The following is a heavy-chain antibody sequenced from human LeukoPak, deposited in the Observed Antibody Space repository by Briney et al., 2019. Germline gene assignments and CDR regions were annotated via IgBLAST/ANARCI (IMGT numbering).Heavy chain of an antibody. CDR2: ISTSGST. CDR3: ARGGDWNPFDY. D-gene: IGHD1-1*01. CDR1: GGSISSYY. V-gene: IGHV4-4*07. J-gene: IGHJ4*02. Sequence: ASETLSLTCTASGGSISSYYWSWIRQPAGAGLEWIGRISTSGSTIYNPSLTSRVTMSVDMSKNQFSLKLSSVTAADTAVYYCARGGDWNPFDYWGQGILVTVSS.